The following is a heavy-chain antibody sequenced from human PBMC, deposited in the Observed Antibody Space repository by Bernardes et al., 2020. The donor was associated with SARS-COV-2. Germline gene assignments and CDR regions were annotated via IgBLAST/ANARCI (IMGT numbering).Heavy chain of an antibody. CDR1: GFTFSTYG. V-gene: IGHV3-30*18. CDR2: ISYDGSNK. CDR3: AKDIRGQWLVPGTPNYYYGMDV. D-gene: IGHD6-19*01. J-gene: IGHJ6*02. Sequence: GGSLRLSCAASGFTFSTYGMHWVRQAPGKGLEWVAVISYDGSNKYYADSVKGRFTISRDNSKDTLSLQVNSLRAEDTAVYYCAKDIRGQWLVPGTPNYYYGMDVWGQGTTVTVSS.